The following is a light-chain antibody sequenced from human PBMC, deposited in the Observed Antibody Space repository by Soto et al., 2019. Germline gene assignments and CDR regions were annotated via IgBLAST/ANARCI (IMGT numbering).Light chain of an antibody. Sequence: EIVLTQSPATLSLSPGARAALSCRASQSLSDSLAWYQQKPGQAPRLLIYAASNRATGIPARFSGSGSGTDFTLTISSLEPEDVAVYYCHQRRTWPPITFGPGTKVNI. CDR3: HQRRTWPPIT. CDR1: QSLSDS. V-gene: IGKV3-11*01. J-gene: IGKJ3*01. CDR2: AAS.